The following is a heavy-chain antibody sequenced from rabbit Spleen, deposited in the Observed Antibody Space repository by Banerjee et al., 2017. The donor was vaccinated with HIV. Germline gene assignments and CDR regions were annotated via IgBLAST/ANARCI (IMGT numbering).Heavy chain of an antibody. Sequence: QEQLVESGGDLVKPGASLTLTCIASGVSLNDKDVMFWVRQAPGKGLEWISCINIVTGKSVYASWAKGRFTMSRTSSTTVTLQMTSLTAADTATYFCARDLVSVIGWNFNLWGPGTLVTVS. J-gene: IGHJ4*01. CDR3: ARDLVSVIGWNFNL. CDR2: INIVTGKS. D-gene: IGHD1-1*01. CDR1: GVSLNDKDV. V-gene: IGHV1S45*01.